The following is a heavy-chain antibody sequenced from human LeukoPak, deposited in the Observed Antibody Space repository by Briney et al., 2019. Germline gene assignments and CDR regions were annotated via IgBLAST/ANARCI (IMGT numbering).Heavy chain of an antibody. CDR1: GFTFSSYS. J-gene: IGHJ3*02. D-gene: IGHD3-22*01. CDR2: ISSSSSYI. Sequence: GGSLRLSCAASGFTFSSYSMNWVRQAPGKGLEWVSSISSSSSYIHYADSVKGRFTISRDNAKNSLYLQMNSLRAEDTAVYYCARDPDYYDSSGYYYADAFDIWGQGTMVTVSS. V-gene: IGHV3-21*01. CDR3: ARDPDYYDSSGYYYADAFDI.